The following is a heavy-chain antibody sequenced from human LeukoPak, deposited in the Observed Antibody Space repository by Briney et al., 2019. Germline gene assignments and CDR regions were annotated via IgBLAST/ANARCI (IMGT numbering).Heavy chain of an antibody. CDR1: GGTFSSYT. CDR2: IIPILGIA. Sequence: GASVKVSCKASGGTFSSYTISWVRQAPGQGLEWMGRIIPILGIANYAQKFQGRVTITADKSTSTAYMELRSLRSEDTAVYYCARPNTLSAPGAFDIWGQGTMVTVSS. CDR3: ARPNTLSAPGAFDI. J-gene: IGHJ3*02. V-gene: IGHV1-69*02.